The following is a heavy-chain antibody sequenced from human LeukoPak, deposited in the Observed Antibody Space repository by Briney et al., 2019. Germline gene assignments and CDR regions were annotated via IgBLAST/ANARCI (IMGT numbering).Heavy chain of an antibody. D-gene: IGHD2-2*02. Sequence: PGGALRLSCAASGFTGSSNYMSWVRQAPGKGLEWVSVIYSGGSTYYADSVKGRFTISRDNSKNTLYLQMNSLRAEDTAVYYCARDRGYCSGTSCYRWFDPWGQGTLVTVSS. J-gene: IGHJ5*02. CDR3: ARDRGYCSGTSCYRWFDP. CDR2: IYSGGST. V-gene: IGHV3-53*01. CDR1: GFTGSSNY.